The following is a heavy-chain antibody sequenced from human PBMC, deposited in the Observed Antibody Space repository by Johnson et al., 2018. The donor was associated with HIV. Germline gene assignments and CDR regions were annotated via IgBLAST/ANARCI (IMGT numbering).Heavy chain of an antibody. J-gene: IGHJ3*02. CDR2: IKQDGSER. CDR1: GFTFSSYW. V-gene: IGHV3-7*01. CDR3: ARGDVGAFDI. D-gene: IGHD1-26*01. Sequence: VQLMESGGGLVQPGGSLRLSCAASGFTFSSYWITWVRQAPGKGLEWVANIKQDGSERYYVDSLKVRFTISRDNAKNALYLQMNSLRAEDTAVFHCARGDVGAFDIWGQGTMVTVSS.